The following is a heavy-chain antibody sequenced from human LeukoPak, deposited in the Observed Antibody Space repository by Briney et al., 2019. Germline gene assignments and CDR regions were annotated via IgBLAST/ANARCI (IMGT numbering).Heavy chain of an antibody. CDR3: ARELVEPSGYRALWYYYYGMDV. J-gene: IGHJ6*02. V-gene: IGHV3-33*01. D-gene: IGHD3-22*01. CDR2: IWYDGSNK. CDR1: GFTFSSYG. Sequence: PGGSLRLSCAASGFTFSSYGMHWVRQAPGKGLEWVAVIWYDGSNKYYADSVKGRFTISRDNSKNTLYLQMNSLRAEDTAVYYCARELVEPSGYRALWYYYYGMDVWGQGTMVTVSS.